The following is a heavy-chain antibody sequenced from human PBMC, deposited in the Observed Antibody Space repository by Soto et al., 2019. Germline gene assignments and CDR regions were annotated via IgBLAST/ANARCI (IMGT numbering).Heavy chain of an antibody. CDR2: INAGNGNT. J-gene: IGHJ5*02. Sequence: ASVKVSCKASGYIFTTYAMHWVRQAPGQRLEWMGWINAGNGNTKYSQKFQGRVTITRDTSANTAYMELSSLRSEDTAVYYCARCGSGYDSSSLGWFDPWGQGTLVTVSS. CDR1: GYIFTTYA. CDR3: ARCGSGYDSSSLGWFDP. V-gene: IGHV1-3*01. D-gene: IGHD5-12*01.